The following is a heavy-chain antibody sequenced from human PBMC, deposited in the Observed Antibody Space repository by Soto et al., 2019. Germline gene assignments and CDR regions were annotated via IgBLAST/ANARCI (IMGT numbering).Heavy chain of an antibody. CDR1: GYSFTSYW. CDR2: IYPGDSDT. J-gene: IGHJ3*02. Sequence: GESLKISCKGSGYSFTSYWIGWVRQMPGKGLEWMGIIYPGDSDTRYSPSFQGQVTISADNSKNTLYLQMNSLRAEDTAVYYCAKEMRDGYQNAFDIWGQGTMVTVSS. CDR3: AKEMRDGYQNAFDI. D-gene: IGHD5-12*01. V-gene: IGHV5-51*01.